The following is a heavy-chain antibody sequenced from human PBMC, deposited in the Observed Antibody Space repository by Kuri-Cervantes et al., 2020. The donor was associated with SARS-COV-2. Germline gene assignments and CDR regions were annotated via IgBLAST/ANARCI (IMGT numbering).Heavy chain of an antibody. Sequence: GGSLRLSCAGSGFTFSDYYMTWIRQAPGKGLEWVSYISNSGSYTNYADSVKGRFTISRDNAKKSLYLQMSSLRGDDTAVYYCARGRQQLPWNFDYWGQGTLVTVSS. CDR1: GFTFSDYY. D-gene: IGHD6-13*01. J-gene: IGHJ4*02. V-gene: IGHV3-11*06. CDR2: ISNSGSYT. CDR3: ARGRQQLPWNFDY.